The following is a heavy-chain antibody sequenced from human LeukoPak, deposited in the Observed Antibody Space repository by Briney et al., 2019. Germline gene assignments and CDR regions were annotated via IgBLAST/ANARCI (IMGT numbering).Heavy chain of an antibody. CDR3: ARETIDCGGDCYDY. V-gene: IGHV3-48*03. D-gene: IGHD2-21*01. CDR1: GFTFNNYE. J-gene: IGHJ4*02. CDR2: ISTDGTMA. Sequence: RPGGSLRLSCAASGFTFNNYEMNWVRQAPGKGLEWISYISTDGTMAYYAGSVKGRFTISRDNAKNSLYLQMNSLRADDTAVYYCARETIDCGGDCYDYWGQGTLATVSS.